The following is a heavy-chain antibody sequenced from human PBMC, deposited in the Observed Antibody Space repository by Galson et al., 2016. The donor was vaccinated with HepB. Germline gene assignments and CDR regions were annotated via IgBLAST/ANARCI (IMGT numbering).Heavy chain of an antibody. Sequence: SLRLSCAVSGFTFSNALMNWVRQAPGKGLEWVGRIKSKTDGGTTEFAAPVKGRFTISRDDSKNTLYLQMNSLKNEDTAVYYCATNVIVVVLPDASLAHSAYWGQGTLVAVSS. CDR2: IKSKTDGGTT. CDR1: GFTFSNAL. J-gene: IGHJ4*02. CDR3: ATNVIVVVLPDASLAHSAY. D-gene: IGHD2-15*01. V-gene: IGHV3-15*07.